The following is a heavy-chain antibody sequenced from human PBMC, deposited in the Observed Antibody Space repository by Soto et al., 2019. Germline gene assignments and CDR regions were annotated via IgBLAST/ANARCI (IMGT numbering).Heavy chain of an antibody. J-gene: IGHJ4*02. CDR1: GTSISSTFW. D-gene: IGHD3-22*01. Sequence: PSETLSLTCAVSGTSISSTFWWTWVRQPPGKGLEWIGYIYYSGSTYYNPSLKSRVTISVDTSKNQFSLKLSSVTAADSALYYCARDREAYDSSGCIDFWGQGTLVTVSS. CDR3: ARDREAYDSSGCIDF. V-gene: IGHV4-30-4*01. CDR2: IYYSGST.